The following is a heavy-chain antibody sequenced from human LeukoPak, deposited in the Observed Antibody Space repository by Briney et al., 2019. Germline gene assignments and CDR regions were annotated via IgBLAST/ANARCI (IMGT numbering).Heavy chain of an antibody. CDR2: ISSTSLYP. Sequence: GGSLRLSCEASGFTFSSYSIVWIRQAPGKGLEWVASISSTSLYPYYAGSVQGRFIVSRDNANNSAYLQMHSLRADDTAVYFCARGVRKVLKFIDFWGPGTMVAVPS. D-gene: IGHD3-10*01. J-gene: IGHJ4*02. CDR3: ARGVRKVLKFIDF. V-gene: IGHV3-21*01. CDR1: GFTFSSYS.